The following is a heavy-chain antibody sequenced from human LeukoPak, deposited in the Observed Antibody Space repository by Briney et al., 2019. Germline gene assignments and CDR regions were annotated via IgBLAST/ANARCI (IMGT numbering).Heavy chain of an antibody. D-gene: IGHD6-6*01. CDR3: ARSIAAPSYYYGMDV. CDR1: GFSFSSCE. J-gene: IGHJ6*02. Sequence: GGSLRLSCAASGFSFSSCEMNWVRQAPGKGLEWVSYISSSGSTIYYADSVKGRFTISRDNAKNSLYLQMNSLRAEDTAVYYCARSIAAPSYYYGMDVWGQGTTVTVSS. CDR2: ISSSGSTI. V-gene: IGHV3-48*03.